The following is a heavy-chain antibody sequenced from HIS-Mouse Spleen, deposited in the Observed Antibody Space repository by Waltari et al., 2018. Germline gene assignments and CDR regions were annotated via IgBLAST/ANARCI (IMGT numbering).Heavy chain of an antibody. J-gene: IGHJ3*02. CDR3: ARVPGDYSGAFDI. D-gene: IGHD4-17*01. CDR2: IYYSGST. CDR1: GCPIRSSSYY. V-gene: IGHV4-39*07. Sequence: QLQLPESGPGLVKPSEPRSLPCPVSGCPIRSSSYYWGWIRQPPGKGLAWIGSIYYSGSTYYNPSLKSRVTISVDTSKNQFSLKLSSVTAADTAVYYCARVPGDYSGAFDIWGQGTMVTVSS.